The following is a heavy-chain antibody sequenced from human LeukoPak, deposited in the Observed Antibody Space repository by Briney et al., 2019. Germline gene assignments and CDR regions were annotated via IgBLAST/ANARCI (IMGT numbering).Heavy chain of an antibody. D-gene: IGHD4-17*01. CDR2: ISGSGAST. J-gene: IGHJ6*02. V-gene: IGHV3-23*01. Sequence: GRSLRLSCAASGFTFSSYAMTWVRQAPGKGLEWVSAISGSGASTYYADSVKGRFTISRDNSKNTLYLQMNSLRAEDTAVYYCANLYGDSSNGMDVWGQGTTVTVSS. CDR3: ANLYGDSSNGMDV. CDR1: GFTFSSYA.